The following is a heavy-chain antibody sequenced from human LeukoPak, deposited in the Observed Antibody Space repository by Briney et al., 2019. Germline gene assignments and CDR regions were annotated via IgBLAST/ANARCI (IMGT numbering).Heavy chain of an antibody. CDR1: GGSIISGTYY. V-gene: IGHV4-39*07. Sequence: PSETLSLTCTVSGGSIISGTYYWGWIRQPPGKGLAWIATIYYSGTTFYNPSLKSRVTISVDTSKNQFSLKLSSVTAADTAVYYCARDTSEVVPGAFDIWGQGTMVTVSS. CDR3: ARDTSEVVPGAFDI. CDR2: IYYSGTT. D-gene: IGHD2-21*01. J-gene: IGHJ3*02.